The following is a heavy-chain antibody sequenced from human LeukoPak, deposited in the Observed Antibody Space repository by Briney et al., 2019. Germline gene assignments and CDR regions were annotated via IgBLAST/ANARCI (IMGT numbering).Heavy chain of an antibody. J-gene: IGHJ4*02. CDR2: IKQDGSEK. V-gene: IGHV3-7*01. CDR3: AREDDWNYEDY. D-gene: IGHD1-7*01. Sequence: GGSLRLSCAVSGFIFSNYWMSWVRQAPGKGLEWVANIKQDGSEKYYVDSVKGRFTISRDNAKNSLYLQMNSLRAEDTAIYYCAREDDWNYEDYWGQGTLVTVSS. CDR1: GFIFSNYW.